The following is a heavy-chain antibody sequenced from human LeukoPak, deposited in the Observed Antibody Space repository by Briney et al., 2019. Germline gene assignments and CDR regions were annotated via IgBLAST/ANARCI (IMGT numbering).Heavy chain of an antibody. J-gene: IGHJ4*02. CDR2: IHYSGST. D-gene: IGHD2-2*01. CDR1: GGSISSYY. CDR3: ARRLGSSSTGFDY. Sequence: SETLSLTCTVSGGSISSYYWSWIRQPPGKGLEWIGSIHYSGSTTYNPSLKSPVTISVDTSKNQFSLRLSSVTAADTAVYYCARRLGSSSTGFDYWGQGTLVTVSS. V-gene: IGHV4-59*08.